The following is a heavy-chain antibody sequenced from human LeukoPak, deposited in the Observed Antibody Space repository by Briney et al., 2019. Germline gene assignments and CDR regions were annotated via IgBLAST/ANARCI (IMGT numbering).Heavy chain of an antibody. Sequence: GGSPRLSCAASGFTFSSYGMHWVRQAPGKGLEWVAVISYDGSNKYYADSVKGRFTISRDNSKNTLYLQMNSLRAEDTAVYYCAKEPPYYYDSSGYFPWGQGTLVTVSS. J-gene: IGHJ5*02. D-gene: IGHD3-22*01. CDR1: GFTFSSYG. V-gene: IGHV3-30*18. CDR2: ISYDGSNK. CDR3: AKEPPYYYDSSGYFP.